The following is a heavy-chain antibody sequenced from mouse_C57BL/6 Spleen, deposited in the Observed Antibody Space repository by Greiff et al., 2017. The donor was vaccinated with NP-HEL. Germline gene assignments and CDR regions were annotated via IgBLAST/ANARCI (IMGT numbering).Heavy chain of an antibody. CDR1: GYTFTSYW. CDR3: GRGEVYGYDDGGFDY. Sequence: QVQLQQPGAELVKPGASVKVSCKASGYTFTSYWMHWVKQRPGQGLEWIGRIHPSDSDTNYNQKFKGKATLTVDKSSSTAYMQLSSLTSEDSAVYYCGRGEVYGYDDGGFDYWGQGTTLTVSS. V-gene: IGHV1-74*01. D-gene: IGHD2-2*01. J-gene: IGHJ2*01. CDR2: IHPSDSDT.